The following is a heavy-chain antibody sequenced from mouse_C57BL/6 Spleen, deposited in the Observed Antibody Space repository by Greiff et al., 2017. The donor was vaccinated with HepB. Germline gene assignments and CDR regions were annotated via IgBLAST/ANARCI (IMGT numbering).Heavy chain of an antibody. J-gene: IGHJ2*01. CDR1: GYTFTDYY. CDR2: IYPGSGNT. D-gene: IGHD1-1*01. CDR3: AREEFITTYYFDY. Sequence: QVQLQQSGAELVRPGASVKLSCKASGYTFTDYYINWVKQRPGQGLEWIARIYPGSGNTYYNEKFKGKATLTAEKSSSTAYMQLSSLTSEDSAVYFCAREEFITTYYFDYWGQGTTLTVSS. V-gene: IGHV1-76*01.